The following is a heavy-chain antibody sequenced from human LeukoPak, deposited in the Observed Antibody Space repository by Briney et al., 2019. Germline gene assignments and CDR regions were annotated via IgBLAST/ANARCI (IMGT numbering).Heavy chain of an antibody. CDR3: ARVETDNYGSDY. Sequence: PSETLSLTCAVSGYSISSGYYWGWIRQPPGKGLEWIGSIYHSGSTFYNPSLTSRVTISVDTSKNQFSLKLSSVTAADTAVYYCARVETDNYGSDYWGQGTLVTASS. V-gene: IGHV4-38-2*01. D-gene: IGHD3-10*01. CDR1: GYSISSGYY. CDR2: IYHSGST. J-gene: IGHJ4*02.